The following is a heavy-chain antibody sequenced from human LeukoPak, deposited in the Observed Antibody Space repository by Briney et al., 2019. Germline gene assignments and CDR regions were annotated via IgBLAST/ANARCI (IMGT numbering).Heavy chain of an antibody. CDR2: ISDDGSRQ. J-gene: IGHJ2*01. V-gene: IGHV3-30-3*01. D-gene: IGHD4-17*01. CDR3: AKDYGDYGNTRWYFDL. Sequence: PGGSLRLSCAATGFTFSNYAIHWGRQAPGKGLEWVAFISDDGSRQHYADSVKGRFTISRDNSKNSLYLQMNSLRAEDTSVYYCAKDYGDYGNTRWYFDLWGRGTLVIVSS. CDR1: GFTFSNYA.